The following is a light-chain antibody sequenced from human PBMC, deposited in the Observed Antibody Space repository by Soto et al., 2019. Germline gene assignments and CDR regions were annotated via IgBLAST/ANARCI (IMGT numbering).Light chain of an antibody. CDR1: SSDVGGYNY. V-gene: IGLV2-14*01. J-gene: IGLJ1*01. CDR3: SSYTSSSTL. CDR2: EVS. Sequence: QSVLPQPASVSGSPGQSITISCTGTSSDVGGYNYVSWYQQHPGKAPKLMIYEVSNRPSGVSNRFSGSKSGNTASLTISGLQAEDEADYYCSSYTSSSTLFGTGTKVTVL.